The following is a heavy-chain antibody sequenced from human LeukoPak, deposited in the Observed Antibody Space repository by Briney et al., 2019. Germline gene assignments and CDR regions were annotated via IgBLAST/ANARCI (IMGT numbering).Heavy chain of an antibody. V-gene: IGHV3-23*01. Sequence: GGSLRLSCAASGFTISRYSMSWVRQAPGKGLEWVSGISGSGGSTYYADSVMGRFTISRDNSKNTLYLQMNSLRAEDTAVYYCAEDGSATTSGWFDPWGQGTLVTVSS. CDR1: GFTISRYS. J-gene: IGHJ5*02. D-gene: IGHD1-26*01. CDR3: AEDGSATTSGWFDP. CDR2: ISGSGGST.